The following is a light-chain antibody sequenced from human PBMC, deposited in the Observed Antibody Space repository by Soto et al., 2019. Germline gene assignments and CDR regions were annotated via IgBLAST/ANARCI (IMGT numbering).Light chain of an antibody. CDR2: WAS. CDR3: QQFYSTPYT. CDR1: QSLLNSSNNKNY. V-gene: IGKV4-1*01. Sequence: DVVMTQSPDSLAVSLGERATINCKSSQSLLNSSNNKNYLAWYQQKPGQSPELLIYWASTRESGVPDRFSGSGSGTDFTLTISSLQAEVVAVYYCQQFYSTPYTFGQGTKLEIK. J-gene: IGKJ2*01.